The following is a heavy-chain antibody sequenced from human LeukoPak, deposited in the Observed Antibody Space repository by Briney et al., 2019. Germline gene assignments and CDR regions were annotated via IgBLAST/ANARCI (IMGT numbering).Heavy chain of an antibody. D-gene: IGHD5-18*01. J-gene: IGHJ6*02. CDR1: GYSFTNYW. CDR2: IYPDDSDT. CDR3: ARHSYGYYYGMDV. V-gene: IGHV5-51*01. Sequence: GESLKISCKGSGYSFTNYWIGWVRQMPGKGLEWMGIIYPDDSDTRPSPTFQGQVTISADKSISTAYLQWSSLKASDTAMYYCARHSYGYYYGMDVWGQGTTVTVSS.